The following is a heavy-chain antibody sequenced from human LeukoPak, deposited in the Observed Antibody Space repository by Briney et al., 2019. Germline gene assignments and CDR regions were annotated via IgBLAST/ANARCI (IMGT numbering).Heavy chain of an antibody. D-gene: IGHD2-21*01. V-gene: IGHV1-2*02. CDR3: ARGVVWNYYYYMDV. Sequence: ASVKVSCKASGYTFTGYYMHWVRQAPGRGLEWMGWINPNSGGTNYAQKFQGRVTMTRDTSISTAYMELSRLRSDDTAVYYCARGVVWNYYYYMDVWGKGTTVTVSS. CDR2: INPNSGGT. CDR1: GYTFTGYY. J-gene: IGHJ6*03.